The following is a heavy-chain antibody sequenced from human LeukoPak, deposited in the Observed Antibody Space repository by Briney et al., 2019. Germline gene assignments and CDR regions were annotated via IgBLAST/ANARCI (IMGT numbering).Heavy chain of an antibody. CDR2: INHSGST. CDR3: ASSGSLTTADY. Sequence: SETLSLTCAVYGGSFSGYYWSWIRQPPGKGLEWIGEINHSGSTNYNPSPKSRVTISVDTSKNQFSLKLSSVTAADTAVYYCASSGSLTTADYWGQGTLVTVSS. V-gene: IGHV4-34*01. CDR1: GGSFSGYY. J-gene: IGHJ4*02. D-gene: IGHD4/OR15-4a*01.